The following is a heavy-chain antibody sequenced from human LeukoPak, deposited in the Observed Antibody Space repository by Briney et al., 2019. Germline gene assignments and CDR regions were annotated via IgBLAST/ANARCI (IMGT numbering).Heavy chain of an antibody. CDR3: ASVVGSARQYGMDV. D-gene: IGHD3-10*01. Sequence: SETLSLTRAVYGGSFSGYYWSWIRQPPGKGLEWIGEINHSGSTNYNPSLKSRVTISVDTSKNQFSLKLSSVTAADTAVYYCASVVGSARQYGMDVWGQGTTVTVSS. CDR2: INHSGST. V-gene: IGHV4-34*01. J-gene: IGHJ6*02. CDR1: GGSFSGYY.